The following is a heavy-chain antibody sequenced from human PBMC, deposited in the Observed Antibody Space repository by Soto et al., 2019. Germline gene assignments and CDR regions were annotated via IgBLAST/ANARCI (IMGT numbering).Heavy chain of an antibody. Sequence: GGSLRLSCSASGFTFTSYAMSWVRQAPGKGLEWVSSISSRSDIYYADSVKGRFTISRDNAKNSVSLQMNSLRAEDTAVYYCAREYTAWPLAYGLDVWGQGTTVTVSS. J-gene: IGHJ6*02. CDR3: AREYTAWPLAYGLDV. CDR2: ISSRSDI. D-gene: IGHD2-2*02. V-gene: IGHV3-21*01. CDR1: GFTFTSYA.